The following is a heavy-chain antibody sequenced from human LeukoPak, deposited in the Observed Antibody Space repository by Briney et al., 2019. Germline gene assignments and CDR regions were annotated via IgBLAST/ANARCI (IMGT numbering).Heavy chain of an antibody. Sequence: GGTLGLSSAASGFTSSSSGMHWVRQAPGKGLEWLAVILYNGSNKYYADSVKGRFTISRDNSKNTLYLQMNSLRVEDTAVYYCARAGGYCSGGSCYRGYSWFDPWGQGTLVTVSS. J-gene: IGHJ5*02. CDR2: ILYNGSNK. CDR3: ARAGGYCSGGSCYRGYSWFDP. D-gene: IGHD2-15*01. V-gene: IGHV3-33*01. CDR1: GFTSSSSG.